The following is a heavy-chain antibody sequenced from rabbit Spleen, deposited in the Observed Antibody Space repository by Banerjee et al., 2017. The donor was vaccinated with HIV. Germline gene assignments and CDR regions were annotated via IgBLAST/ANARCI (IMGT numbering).Heavy chain of an antibody. Sequence: QEQLVESGGGLVQPGGSLKFSCKASGFDFSVYGLTWVRQAPGKGLEWIGYIDPIFGRTYYASWVNGRFTISSHNAQNTLYLQLNSLTAADTATYFCVRDLGYDDYSEKGYFNLWGPGTLVTVS. CDR2: IDPIFGRT. CDR1: GFDFSVYG. D-gene: IGHD2-1*01. V-gene: IGHV1S47*01. J-gene: IGHJ4*01. CDR3: VRDLGYDDYSEKGYFNL.